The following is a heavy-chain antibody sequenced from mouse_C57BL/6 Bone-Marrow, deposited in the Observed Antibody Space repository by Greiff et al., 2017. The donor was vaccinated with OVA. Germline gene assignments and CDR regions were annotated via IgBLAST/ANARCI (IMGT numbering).Heavy chain of an antibody. CDR1: GYSFTGYY. Sequence: VHVKQSGPELVKPGASVKISCKASGYSFTGYYMNWVKQSPEKSLEWIGEIYPRSGNTYYNEKFKGKATLTADKSSSTAYMELRSLTSEDSAVYFCALITTVGVDYCGQGTTLTVSS. D-gene: IGHD1-1*01. J-gene: IGHJ2*01. V-gene: IGHV1-83*01. CDR2: IYPRSGNT. CDR3: ALITTVGVDY.